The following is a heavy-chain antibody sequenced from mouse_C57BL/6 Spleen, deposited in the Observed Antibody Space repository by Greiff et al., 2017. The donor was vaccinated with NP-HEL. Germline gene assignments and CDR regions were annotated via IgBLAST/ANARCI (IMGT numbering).Heavy chain of an antibody. J-gene: IGHJ4*01. CDR2: INPSNGGT. V-gene: IGHV1-53*01. CDR3: ARFTTVVAGAMDY. D-gene: IGHD1-1*01. CDR1: GYTFTSYW. Sequence: QVQLQQPGTELVKPGASVKLSCKASGYTFTSYWVHWVKQRPGQGLEWIGNINPSNGGTNYNEKFKSKATLTVDKSSSTAYMQLSSLTSEDSAVYYCARFTTVVAGAMDYWGQGTSVTVSS.